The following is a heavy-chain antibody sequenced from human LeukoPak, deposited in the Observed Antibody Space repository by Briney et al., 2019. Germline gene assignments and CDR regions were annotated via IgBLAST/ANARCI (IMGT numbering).Heavy chain of an antibody. J-gene: IGHJ3*02. V-gene: IGHV4-34*01. Sequence: SETLSLTCAVYGGSFIGYYWSWIRHPPGKGLEWIGEINHSGSTNYSPSLKGRVAILVDTSKNQFSLKLSSVTAADTAVYYCARRVRGVNDAFDIWGQRTMVTVSS. D-gene: IGHD3-10*01. CDR3: ARRVRGVNDAFDI. CDR2: INHSGST. CDR1: GGSFIGYY.